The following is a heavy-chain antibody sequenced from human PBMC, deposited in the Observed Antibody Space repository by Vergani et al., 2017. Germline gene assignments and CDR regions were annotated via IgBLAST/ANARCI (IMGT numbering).Heavy chain of an antibody. Sequence: QVQLVQSGAEVQKPGASVKVSCKASGYTFTGYYMHWVRQAPGQGLEWMGWINPIFGTANYAQKFQGRVTITADESTSTAYMELSSLRSEDTAVYYCAREEMATLPVYFQHWGQGTLVTVSS. V-gene: IGHV1-69*01. D-gene: IGHD5-24*01. CDR1: GYTFTGYY. J-gene: IGHJ1*01. CDR3: AREEMATLPVYFQH. CDR2: INPIFGTA.